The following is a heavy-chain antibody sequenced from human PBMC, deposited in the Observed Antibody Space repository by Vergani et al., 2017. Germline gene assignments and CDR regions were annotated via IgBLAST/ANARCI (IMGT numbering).Heavy chain of an antibody. CDR3: ARSDYGDYVGYYFDY. CDR1: GFSLSNARMG. D-gene: IGHD4-17*01. J-gene: IGHJ4*02. CDR2: IFSNDEK. Sequence: QVTLKESGPVLVKPTETLTLTCTVSGFSLSNARMGVSWIRQPPGKALEWLAHIFSNDEKSYGTSLKSRLTISKDTSKSQVVLTMTNMDPVDTATYYCARSDYGDYVGYYFDYWGQGTLVTVSS. V-gene: IGHV2-26*01.